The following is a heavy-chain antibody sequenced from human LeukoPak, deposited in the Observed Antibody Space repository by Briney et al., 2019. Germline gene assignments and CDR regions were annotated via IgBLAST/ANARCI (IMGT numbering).Heavy chain of an antibody. V-gene: IGHV3-48*03. J-gene: IGHJ3*02. D-gene: IGHD3-16*01. CDR3: VRNGGIRLLSDAFDI. CDR2: ISSSGSTK. CDR1: GFSFSSYE. Sequence: GGSLRLSCAASGFSFSSYEINWVRQAPGKGLEWVSYISSSGSTKYYADSVKGRFTMSRDNASNSLYLQMNSLRAEDTAVYYCVRNGGIRLLSDAFDIWGQGTMVTVFS.